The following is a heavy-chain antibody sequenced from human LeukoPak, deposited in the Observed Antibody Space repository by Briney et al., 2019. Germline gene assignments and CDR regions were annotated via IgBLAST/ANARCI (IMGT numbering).Heavy chain of an antibody. J-gene: IGHJ4*02. CDR1: GYSFTYW. Sequence: GESLKISCKGSGYSFTYWIGWVRQMPGKGLEWMGIIYSGDSYTKYSPSFQGRVTISADKSISTAYLQWSSLEASDTAMYYCASARHGDYVWDYWGQGTLVTVSS. V-gene: IGHV5-51*01. D-gene: IGHD4-17*01. CDR2: IYSGDSYT. CDR3: ASARHGDYVWDY.